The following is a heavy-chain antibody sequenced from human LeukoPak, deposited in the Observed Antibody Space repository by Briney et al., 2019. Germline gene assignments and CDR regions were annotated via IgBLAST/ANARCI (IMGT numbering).Heavy chain of an antibody. CDR3: ARRGNMSSHDFHI. CDR1: GFSFSDSY. V-gene: IGHV3-11*01. Sequence: GGSLRLSCAASGFSFSDSYMSWIRQAPGQGLEWLSYIKSSDTSTFYADSVKGRFTVSRDNAKNSLYLQMNSLRAEDTAVYYCARRGNMSSHDFHIWGQGTVVTVSS. CDR2: IKSSDTST. J-gene: IGHJ3*02. D-gene: IGHD2/OR15-2a*01.